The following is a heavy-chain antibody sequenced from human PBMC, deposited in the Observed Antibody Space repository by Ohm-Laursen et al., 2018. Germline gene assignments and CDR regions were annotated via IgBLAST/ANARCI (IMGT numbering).Heavy chain of an antibody. CDR3: AADPYSSGRYGDY. Sequence: ASVKVSCKASGYTFTGYYMHWVRQAPGQGLEWMGWINPNSGGTNYAQKFQERVTITRDMSTSTAYMELSSLRSEDTAVYYCAADPYSSGRYGDYWGQGTLVTVST. CDR2: INPNSGGT. V-gene: IGHV1-2*02. D-gene: IGHD6-19*01. CDR1: GYTFTGYY. J-gene: IGHJ4*02.